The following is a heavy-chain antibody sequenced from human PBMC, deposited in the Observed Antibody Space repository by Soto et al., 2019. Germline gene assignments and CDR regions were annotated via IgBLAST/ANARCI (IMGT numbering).Heavy chain of an antibody. Sequence: QVQLVQSGAEVKKPGASVKVSCKASGYTFTSYDIYWVRQATGQGLEWMGWMNPNSGNTGYAQKFQGRVTMTRNTSISTAYMELSSLRSEDTAVYYCARGTLERRSDAFDIWGQGTMVTVSS. CDR3: ARGTLERRSDAFDI. CDR2: MNPNSGNT. V-gene: IGHV1-8*01. CDR1: GYTFTSYD. J-gene: IGHJ3*02. D-gene: IGHD1-1*01.